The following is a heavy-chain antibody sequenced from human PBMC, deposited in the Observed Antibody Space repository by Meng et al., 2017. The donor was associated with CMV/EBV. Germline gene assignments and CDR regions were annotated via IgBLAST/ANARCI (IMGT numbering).Heavy chain of an antibody. V-gene: IGHV4-30-4*08. CDR3: APANSRGGVYY. CDR2: SQDSGST. J-gene: IGHJ4*02. CDR1: VCSISSGDYY. D-gene: IGHD2-15*01. Sequence: QGHLQEAGPGLSNPSPTLLLSCPASVCSISSGDYYCSWLPQAQGKGLDWLDYSQDSGSTYYNPSFKRRVIISVDTYTNLFSRQLSSVTTADTNAFYCAPANSRGGVYYWGQGTLVTVSS.